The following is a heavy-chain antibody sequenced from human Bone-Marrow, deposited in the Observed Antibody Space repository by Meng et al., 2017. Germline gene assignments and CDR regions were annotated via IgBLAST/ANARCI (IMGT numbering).Heavy chain of an antibody. Sequence: SETLSLTCTVSGGSISSSSYYWGWIHQPPGKGLEWIGSIYYSGSTYYNPSLKSRVTISVDTSKNQFSLKLSSVTAADTAVYYCARGGYYSRLTFHDAFDIWGQGTMVTVSS. CDR3: ARGGYYSRLTFHDAFDI. V-gene: IGHV4-39*07. CDR2: IYYSGST. J-gene: IGHJ3*02. CDR1: GGSISSSSYY. D-gene: IGHD3-22*01.